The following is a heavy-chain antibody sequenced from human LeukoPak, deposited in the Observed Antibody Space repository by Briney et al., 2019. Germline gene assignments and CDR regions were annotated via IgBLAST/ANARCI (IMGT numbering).Heavy chain of an antibody. CDR3: ARDHANLNWFDP. J-gene: IGHJ5*02. CDR2: IGRDGTTI. D-gene: IGHD1-1*01. Sequence: PGGSLRLSCAASGFTFSIYGMNWVRQAPGKGLEWVSYIGRDGTTIYYTDSVKGRFTISRDNAKNSLYLQMNSLRTEDTAMYYCARDHANLNWFDPWGQGTLVTVSS. CDR1: GFTFSIYG. V-gene: IGHV3-48*04.